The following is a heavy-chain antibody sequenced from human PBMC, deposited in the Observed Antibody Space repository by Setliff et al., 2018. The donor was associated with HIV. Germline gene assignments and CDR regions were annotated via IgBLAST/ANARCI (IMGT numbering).Heavy chain of an antibody. CDR1: GFTFSSYS. Sequence: GGSLRLSCAASGFTFSSYSMNWVRRAPGKGLEWVSYISRSSSLIYYADSVKGRFTISRDNAKNSVYLQMNSLRGEDTAVYYCARDTPETAVAASFDYWGQGTSVTVSS. CDR2: ISRSSSLI. CDR3: ARDTPETAVAASFDY. V-gene: IGHV3-48*04. J-gene: IGHJ4*02. D-gene: IGHD6-19*01.